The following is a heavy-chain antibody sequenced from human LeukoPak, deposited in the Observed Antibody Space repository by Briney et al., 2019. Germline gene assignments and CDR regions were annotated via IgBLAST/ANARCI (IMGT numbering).Heavy chain of an antibody. CDR1: GFTFSSYG. V-gene: IGHV3-30*18. Sequence: GGSLRLSCAASGFTFSSYGMHWVRQAPGKGLEWVAVISYDGSNKYYADSVKGRFTISRDNSKNTLYLQMNSLRAEDTAVYYCAKDRSGHYYDSSGYSYLDYWGQGTLVTVSS. CDR2: ISYDGSNK. D-gene: IGHD3-22*01. J-gene: IGHJ4*02. CDR3: AKDRSGHYYDSSGYSYLDY.